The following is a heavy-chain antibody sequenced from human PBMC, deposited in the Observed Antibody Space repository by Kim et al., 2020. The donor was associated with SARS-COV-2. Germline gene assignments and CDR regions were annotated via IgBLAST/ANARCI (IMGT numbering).Heavy chain of an antibody. Sequence: SVKVSCKASGGTFSSYAISWVRQAPGQGLEWMGGIIPIFGTANYAQKFQGRVTITADESTSTAYMELSSLRSEDTAVYYCASYGAPRSKSIAAAGTGRIYYYYGMDVWGQGTTVTVSS. V-gene: IGHV1-69*13. J-gene: IGHJ6*02. D-gene: IGHD6-13*01. CDR1: GGTFSSYA. CDR3: ASYGAPRSKSIAAAGTGRIYYYYGMDV. CDR2: IIPIFGTA.